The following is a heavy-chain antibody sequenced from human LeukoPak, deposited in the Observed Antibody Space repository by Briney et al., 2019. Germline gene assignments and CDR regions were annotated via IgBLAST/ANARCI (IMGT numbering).Heavy chain of an antibody. CDR3: ARDMYPQLVLGYFDY. D-gene: IGHD6-13*01. Sequence: PGGSLRLSCAASGFTFSSYGMHWVRQAPGKGLEWVAVIWYDGSNKYYADSVKGRFTISRDNSKNTLYLQMNSLRAEDTAVYYCARDMYPQLVLGYFDYWGQGPLVTVSS. J-gene: IGHJ4*02. V-gene: IGHV3-33*01. CDR2: IWYDGSNK. CDR1: GFTFSSYG.